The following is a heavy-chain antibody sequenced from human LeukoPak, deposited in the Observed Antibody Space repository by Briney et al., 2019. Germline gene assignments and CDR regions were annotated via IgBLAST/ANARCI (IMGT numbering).Heavy chain of an antibody. J-gene: IGHJ4*02. CDR3: ARDKIVGPTTLDY. D-gene: IGHD1-26*01. CDR2: IDTSTTYM. Sequence: PGGSLRLSCAASGFTFSSYSMNWVRQAPGKGLEWVSSIDTSTTYMTYADSVKGRFTISRDNAKNSLYLQMNSLRADDTAIYYCARDKIVGPTTLDYWGQGTLVTVSS. CDR1: GFTFSSYS. V-gene: IGHV3-21*01.